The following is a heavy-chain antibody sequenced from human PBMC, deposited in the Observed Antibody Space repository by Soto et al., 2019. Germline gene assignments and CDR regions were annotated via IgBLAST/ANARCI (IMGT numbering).Heavy chain of an antibody. D-gene: IGHD1-7*01. CDR2: IIPIFGTA. V-gene: IGHV1-69*12. CDR3: ARGGNWNYRRSSFFDY. CDR1: GGTFSSYA. J-gene: IGHJ4*02. Sequence: QVQLVQSGAEVKKPGSSVKVSCKASGGTFSSYAISWVRQAPGQGLEWMGGIIPIFGTANYAQKFQGRVTITAEESTSTAYMELSSLRSEDTAVYYCARGGNWNYRRSSFFDYWGQGTLVTVSS.